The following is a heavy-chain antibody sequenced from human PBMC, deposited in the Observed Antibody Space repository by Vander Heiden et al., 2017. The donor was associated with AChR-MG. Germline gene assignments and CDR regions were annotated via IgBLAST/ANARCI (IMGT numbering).Heavy chain of an antibody. Sequence: AQLVQSGAEVKKPGACANVSCKASGYSFTSYGISWVRQAPGQGLEWMGWISAYNGNTNDAQKLQGRVTMTTDTSTSTAYMELRSLRSDDTAVYYCAGESSWLPGAGKGLYYYYYYGMDVWGQGATVTVSS. J-gene: IGHJ6*02. CDR3: AGESSWLPGAGKGLYYYYYYGMDV. V-gene: IGHV1-18*01. D-gene: IGHD6-13*01. CDR2: ISAYNGNT. CDR1: GYSFTSYG.